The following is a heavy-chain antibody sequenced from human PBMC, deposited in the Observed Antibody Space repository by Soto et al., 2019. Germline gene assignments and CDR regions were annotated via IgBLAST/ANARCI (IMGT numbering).Heavy chain of an antibody. V-gene: IGHV3-23*01. CDR2: ISGSGDKT. CDR1: GFTFSSYA. J-gene: IGHJ4*02. CDR3: ARERRSTGYFDY. Sequence: GGSLRLSCAASGFTFSSYAMSWVRQAPGKGLEWVPAISGSGDKTYYTDSVRGRFTISRDNSRNTLYLQMNGLRAEDTAVYYCARERRSTGYFDYWGQGTLVTVSS. D-gene: IGHD2-8*02.